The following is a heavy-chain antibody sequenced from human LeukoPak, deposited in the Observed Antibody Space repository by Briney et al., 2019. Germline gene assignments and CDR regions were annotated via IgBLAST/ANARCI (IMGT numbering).Heavy chain of an antibody. CDR2: IYYSGST. Sequence: SETLSLTCTVSGGSISSYYWSWIRQPPGKGLEWIGYIYYSGSTNYNPSLKSRVTISVDTSMNQFSLKLSSVTAADTAVYYCASTPIITIFGVAPYYLDYWGQGTLVTVSS. CDR3: ASTPIITIFGVAPYYLDY. D-gene: IGHD3-3*01. CDR1: GGSISSYY. J-gene: IGHJ4*02. V-gene: IGHV4-59*01.